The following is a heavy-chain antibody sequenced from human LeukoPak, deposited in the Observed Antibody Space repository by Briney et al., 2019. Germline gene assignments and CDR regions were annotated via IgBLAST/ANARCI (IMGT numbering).Heavy chain of an antibody. Sequence: GESLKMSCKSSGFRFTSFWIDWVRQMPGKGLEWMGIIYPGDSDTRYSPSFQGQVTISADKFISTAYLQWSSLKASDTAIYYCARFFGAISYYVAYSGRRTLVTVSS. CDR2: IYPGDSDT. J-gene: IGHJ4*02. D-gene: IGHD1-26*01. CDR3: ARFFGAISYYVAY. CDR1: GFRFTSFW. V-gene: IGHV5-51*01.